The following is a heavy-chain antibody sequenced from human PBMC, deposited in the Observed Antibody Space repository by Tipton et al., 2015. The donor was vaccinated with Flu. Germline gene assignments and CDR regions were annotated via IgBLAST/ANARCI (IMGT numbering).Heavy chain of an antibody. D-gene: IGHD2-15*01. CDR1: GGSISSYY. CDR3: AVGDCSGGSCYSRRRPFDY. V-gene: IGHV4-4*07. J-gene: IGHJ4*02. CDR2: IYTSGST. Sequence: TLSLTCTVSGGSISSYYWSWIRQPAGKGLEWIGRIYTSGSTNYNPSLKSRVTISVDTSKNQFSLKLSSVTAADTAVYYCAVGDCSGGSCYSRRRPFDYWGQGTLVTVSS.